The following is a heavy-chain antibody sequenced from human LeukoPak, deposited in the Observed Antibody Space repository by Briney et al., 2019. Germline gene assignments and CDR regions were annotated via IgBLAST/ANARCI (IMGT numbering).Heavy chain of an antibody. V-gene: IGHV4-59*02. D-gene: IGHD4/OR15-4a*01. Sequence: KPSETLSLTCTVSGGSVSSHFWSWIRQPPGKGLEWIGYIYNSGITNYNPSLKSRVTMSVDTSKNQFSLMLRSVTAADTAVNYCARDHLPAGAPGYYMDVWGKGTTVTVSS. CDR3: ARDHLPAGAPGYYMDV. CDR2: IYNSGIT. CDR1: GGSVSSHF. J-gene: IGHJ6*03.